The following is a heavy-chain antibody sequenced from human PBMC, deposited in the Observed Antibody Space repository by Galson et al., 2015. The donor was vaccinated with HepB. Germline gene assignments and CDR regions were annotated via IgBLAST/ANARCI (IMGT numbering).Heavy chain of an antibody. Sequence: SLRLSCAASGFTISTYWMHWVRQAPGKGLEWVANIKYDGSAKYYVDSVKGRFTISRDNVKNSVYLQMNSLRGEDTALYYCARALATVPGGDNWGQGTLVTVSS. D-gene: IGHD6-19*01. CDR2: IKYDGSAK. CDR3: ARALATVPGGDN. CDR1: GFTISTYW. J-gene: IGHJ4*02. V-gene: IGHV3-7*03.